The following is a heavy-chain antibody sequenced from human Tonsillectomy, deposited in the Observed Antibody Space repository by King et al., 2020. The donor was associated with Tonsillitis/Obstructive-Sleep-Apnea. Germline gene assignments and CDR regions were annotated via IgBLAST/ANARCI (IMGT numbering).Heavy chain of an antibody. J-gene: IGHJ4*02. V-gene: IGHV4-59*08. Sequence: QLQESGPGLVKPSETLSLTCTVSGGSIGSDYWSWIRQPPGKGLEWIGYIYNSGSTSYNPSLKSRVTISLNTSKNQFSLKLRSVTAADTAVYYCATQTKVTYFDYWGQGTLVTVSS. CDR3: ATQTKVTYFDY. CDR1: GGSIGSDY. CDR2: IYNSGST. D-gene: IGHD4-11*01.